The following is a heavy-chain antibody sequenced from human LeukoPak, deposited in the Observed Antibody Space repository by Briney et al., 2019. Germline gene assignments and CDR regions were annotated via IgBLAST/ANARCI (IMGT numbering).Heavy chain of an antibody. J-gene: IGHJ4*02. CDR3: ARDSYYDSSGYYIGRGWYFDY. Sequence: PGGSLRLSCAASGFTFSSYAMHWVRQAPGKGLEYVSAISSNGGSTYYANSVKGRFTISGDNAKNSLYLQMNSLRAEDTAVYYCARDSYYDSSGYYIGRGWYFDYWGQGTLVTVSS. CDR1: GFTFSSYA. D-gene: IGHD3-22*01. CDR2: ISSNGGST. V-gene: IGHV3-64*01.